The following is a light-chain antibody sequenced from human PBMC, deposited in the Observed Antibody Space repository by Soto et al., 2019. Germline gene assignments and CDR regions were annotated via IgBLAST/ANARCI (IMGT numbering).Light chain of an antibody. CDR1: QGISSA. J-gene: IGKJ5*01. Sequence: AIQLTQSPSSLSAFVGDRVIITCRASQGISSALAWYQQKPGKAPKLLIYDASNLENGVPSRFSGSGSGTDFTLTISSLQPEDSANFYCQQFDSYPSTFGQGTRLEIK. CDR2: DAS. V-gene: IGKV1-13*02. CDR3: QQFDSYPST.